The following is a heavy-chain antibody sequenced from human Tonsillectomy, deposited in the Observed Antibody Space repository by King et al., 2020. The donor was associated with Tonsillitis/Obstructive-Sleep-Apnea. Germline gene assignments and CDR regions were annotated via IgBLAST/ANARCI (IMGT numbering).Heavy chain of an antibody. D-gene: IGHD5-18*01. J-gene: IGHJ6*03. CDR1: GFTFSSYA. CDR3: AKPPLDTNAWDYYYYMDV. Sequence: VQLVESGGGLVQPGGSLRLSCAASGFTFSSYAMSWVRQAPGKGLEWVSGISGSGGSTYSADSVKGRFTISRDNSKNTLYLQMNSLRAEDTAVYYCAKPPLDTNAWDYYYYMDVWGKGTPVTVSS. V-gene: IGHV3-23*04. CDR2: ISGSGGST.